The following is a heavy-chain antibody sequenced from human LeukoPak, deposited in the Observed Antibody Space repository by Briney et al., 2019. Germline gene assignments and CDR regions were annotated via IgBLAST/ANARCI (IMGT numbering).Heavy chain of an antibody. CDR2: IWYDGTNK. V-gene: IGHV3-33*01. J-gene: IGHJ4*02. D-gene: IGHD3-9*01. CDR1: GFTFSSYD. Sequence: GGSLRLSCAASGFTFSSYDIQWVRQAPGKGLEWVAGIWYDGTNKYYKDSVKGRFTISRGNSKNTLYLQMNSLRVEDTAVYYCTRGRLTVDYWGQGTVVTVSS. CDR3: TRGRLTVDY.